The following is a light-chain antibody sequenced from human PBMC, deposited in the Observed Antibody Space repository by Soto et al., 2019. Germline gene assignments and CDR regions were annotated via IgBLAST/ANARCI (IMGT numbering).Light chain of an antibody. Sequence: SYELTQPPSVSVAPGKTARITCGGNNIGSKSVHWYQQKPGQAPVLVIYYDSDRPSGIPERFSGSNSGNTATLTISRVEAGDEADYYCQVGDSSSDLGVFGGGTKVTVL. J-gene: IGLJ2*01. CDR3: QVGDSSSDLGV. V-gene: IGLV3-21*04. CDR1: NIGSKS. CDR2: YDS.